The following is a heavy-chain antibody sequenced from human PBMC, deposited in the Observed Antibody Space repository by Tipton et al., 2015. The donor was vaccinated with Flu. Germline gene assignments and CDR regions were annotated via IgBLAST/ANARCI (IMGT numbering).Heavy chain of an antibody. Sequence: GSLRLSCAASGFTFSSYSMNWVRQAPGKGLEWVSSISSSSSYIHYADSVKGRFTISRDNAKNSLYLQMNSLRAEDTAVYYCARAQHSYAFDYWGQGTLVTVSS. D-gene: IGHD3-3*02. J-gene: IGHJ4*02. CDR3: ARAQHSYAFDY. V-gene: IGHV3-21*01. CDR2: ISSSSSYI. CDR1: GFTFSSYS.